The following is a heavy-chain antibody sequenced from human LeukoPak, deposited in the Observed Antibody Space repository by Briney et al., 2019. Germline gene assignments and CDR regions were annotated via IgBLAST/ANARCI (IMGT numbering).Heavy chain of an antibody. CDR2: ISSSSSTI. V-gene: IGHV3-48*01. Sequence: GGSLRLSCAASGFTFSSYSMNWVRQAPGKGLEWVSYISSSSSTIYYADSAKGRFTISRDNAKNSLYLQMNGLRAEDTAVYYCARGTLERRQYFDYWGQGTLVTVSS. CDR1: GFTFSSYS. CDR3: ARGTLERRQYFDY. D-gene: IGHD1-1*01. J-gene: IGHJ4*02.